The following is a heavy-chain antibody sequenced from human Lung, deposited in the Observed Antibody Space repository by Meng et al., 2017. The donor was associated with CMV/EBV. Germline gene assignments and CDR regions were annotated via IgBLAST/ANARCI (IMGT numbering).Heavy chain of an antibody. V-gene: IGHV4-59*01. D-gene: IGHD2/OR15-2a*01. CDR1: GGSISSYY. CDR2: IYYSGST. J-gene: IGHJ5*02. CDR3: ARDRRPLSNTWFDP. Sequence: SCTVSGGSISSYYWSWIRQPPGKGLEWIGYIYYSGSTIYNPSLKSRVTISVDTSKNEFSLKLSSVTAADTAIYYCARDRRPLSNTWFDPWCQGTLVTVSS.